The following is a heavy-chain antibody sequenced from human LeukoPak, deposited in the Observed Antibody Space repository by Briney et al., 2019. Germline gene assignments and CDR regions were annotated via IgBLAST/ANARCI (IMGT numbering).Heavy chain of an antibody. Sequence: PSETLSLTCTVSGGSISSSSYYCGWIRQPPGKGLEWIGSIYYSGSTYYNPSLKSRVTISVDTSKNQFSLKLSSVTAADTAVYYCARPCGGDCYSARDAFDIWGQGTMVTVSS. D-gene: IGHD2-21*02. CDR3: ARPCGGDCYSARDAFDI. V-gene: IGHV4-39*01. CDR2: IYYSGST. J-gene: IGHJ3*02. CDR1: GGSISSSSYY.